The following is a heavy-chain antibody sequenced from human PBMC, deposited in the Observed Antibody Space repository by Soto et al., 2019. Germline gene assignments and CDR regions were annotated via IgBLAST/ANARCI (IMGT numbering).Heavy chain of an antibody. CDR2: ISWNSGSI. D-gene: IGHD6-6*01. CDR3: AKEEYSSSFFDY. Sequence: PGGSLRLSCAASGFTFDDYAMHWVRQAPGKGLEWVSGISWNSGSIGYADSVKGRFTISRDNAKNSLYLQMNSLRAEDTALYYCAKEEYSSSFFDYWGQGTLVTVSS. V-gene: IGHV3-9*01. J-gene: IGHJ4*02. CDR1: GFTFDDYA.